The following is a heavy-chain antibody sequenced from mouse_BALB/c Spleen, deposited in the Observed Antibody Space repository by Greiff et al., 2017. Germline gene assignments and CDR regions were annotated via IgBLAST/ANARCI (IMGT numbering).Heavy chain of an antibody. D-gene: IGHD2-3*01. CDR2: ISRGSSTI. V-gene: IGHV5-17*02. CDR3: ARSQEDDCYYEDAMDY. J-gene: IGHJ4*01. CDR1: GFTFSSFG. Sequence: EVKLMESGGGLVQPGGSRKLSCAASGFTFSSFGMHWVRQAPEKGLEWVAYISRGSSTIYYADTVKGRFTISRDNPKNTLFLQMTSLRSEDTAMYYGARSQEDDCYYEDAMDYWGQGTSVTVSA.